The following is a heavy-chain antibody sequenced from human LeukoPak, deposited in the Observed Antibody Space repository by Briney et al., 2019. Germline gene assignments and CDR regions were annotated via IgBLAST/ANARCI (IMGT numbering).Heavy chain of an antibody. CDR3: AKDRSGSTAEYFQD. J-gene: IGHJ1*01. CDR1: GFTFSSYA. V-gene: IGHV3-23*01. D-gene: IGHD3-10*01. Sequence: PGGSLRLSCAASGFTFSSYAMSWVRQAPGKGLEWVSVISGSGCSTYYADSVKGRFTISRDNSKNTLYLQMNSLRAEDTAVYYCAKDRSGSTAEYFQDWGQGTLVTVSS. CDR2: ISGSGCST.